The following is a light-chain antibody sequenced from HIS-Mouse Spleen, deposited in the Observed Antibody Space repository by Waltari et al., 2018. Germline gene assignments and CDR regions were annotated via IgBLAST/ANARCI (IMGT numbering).Light chain of an antibody. V-gene: IGLV3-25*03. CDR1: ALPKQY. Sequence: SYELTQPPSVPVSPGQTARITCSGDALPKQYAYWYQQKPGQAPVLVIYKDSERPSGIPERFSGSSSGTTVTLTISGVQAEDEADYYCQSADSSGTGWVFGGGTKLTVL. CDR2: KDS. CDR3: QSADSSGTGWV. J-gene: IGLJ3*02.